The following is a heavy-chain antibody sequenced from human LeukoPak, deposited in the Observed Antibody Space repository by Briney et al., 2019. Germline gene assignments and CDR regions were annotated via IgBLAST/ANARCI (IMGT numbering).Heavy chain of an antibody. CDR2: IGEDGGAT. Sequence: PGGSLRLSCAASGLTFADYAMRSVRHAPGRGLEWVSLIGEDGGATYYADTVKGRFTNSRDNSRNSLYLQMSSLRTEDTGLYYCVRASPRGWYHWNYYFDSWGQGTLVTVSS. CDR3: VRASPRGWYHWNYYFDS. CDR1: GLTFADYA. J-gene: IGHJ4*02. V-gene: IGHV3-43*02. D-gene: IGHD1-7*01.